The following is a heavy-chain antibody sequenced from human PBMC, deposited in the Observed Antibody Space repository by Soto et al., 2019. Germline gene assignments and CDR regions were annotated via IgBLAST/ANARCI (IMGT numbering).Heavy chain of an antibody. CDR2: IYVTGAV. Sequence: PSETLSLTCSVSGAALNSGNYYWSWIRQVPGKGLEWIGHIYVTGAVDCNPSLRDRITISQDTSERQFSLNLRLVTAADTAVYYCARLRIATNNYKWLDPCGQGTLVTVYS. CDR1: GAALNSGNYY. J-gene: IGHJ5*02. D-gene: IGHD2-21*01. CDR3: ARLRIATNNYKWLDP. V-gene: IGHV4-31*03.